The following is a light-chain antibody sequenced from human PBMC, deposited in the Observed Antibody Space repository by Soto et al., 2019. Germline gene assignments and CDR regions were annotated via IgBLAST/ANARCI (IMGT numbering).Light chain of an antibody. V-gene: IGKV1-9*01. Sequence: DIQLTQSPCFLAAFVGGRVTIPCRASQGISSYLAWYQQKPGKAPKLLIYAASTLQSGVPSRFSGSGSGTEFTLTISSLQPEDFATYYCQQLNSYPLTFGGGTKVDIK. CDR1: QGISSY. J-gene: IGKJ4*01. CDR2: AAS. CDR3: QQLNSYPLT.